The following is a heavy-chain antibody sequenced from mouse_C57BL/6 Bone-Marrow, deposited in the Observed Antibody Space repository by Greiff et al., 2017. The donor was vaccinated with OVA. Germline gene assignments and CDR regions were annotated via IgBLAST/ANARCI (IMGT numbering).Heavy chain of an antibody. J-gene: IGHJ4*01. CDR1: GFTFTDYY. D-gene: IGHD1-1*01. CDR3: ARYLYYGSSEGKPSYAMDY. Sequence: EVKLMESGGGLVQPGGSLSLSCAASGFTFTDYYMSWVRQPPGKALEWLGFIRNKANGYTTEYSASVKGRFTISRDNSQSILYLQMNALRAEDSATYYCARYLYYGSSEGKPSYAMDYWGQGTSVTVSS. CDR2: IRNKANGYTT. V-gene: IGHV7-3*01.